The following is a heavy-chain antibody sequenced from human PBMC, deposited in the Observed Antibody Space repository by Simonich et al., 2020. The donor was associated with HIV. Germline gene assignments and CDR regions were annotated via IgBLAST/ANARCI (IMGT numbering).Heavy chain of an antibody. Sequence: QVQLVQSGAEVKKPGSSVKVSCKASGGTFSSFAISWVRQAPGLGLGWVGGIIPIFGTANDAQMFQGRVTITADESTSTAYMELSSLRSEDTGIYYCARKGGGRGVYYFDYWGQGTLVTVSS. J-gene: IGHJ4*02. D-gene: IGHD3-10*01. V-gene: IGHV1-69*13. CDR3: ARKGGGRGVYYFDY. CDR1: GGTFSSFA. CDR2: IIPIFGTA.